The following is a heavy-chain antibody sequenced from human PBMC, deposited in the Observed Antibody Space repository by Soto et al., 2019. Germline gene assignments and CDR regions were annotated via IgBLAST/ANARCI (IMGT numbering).Heavy chain of an antibody. CDR2: ISSSSSTI. CDR1: GFTFSSYS. Sequence: GGSLRLSCAASGFTFSSYSMNWVRQAPGKGLEWVSYISSSSSTIYYADSVKGRFTISRDNAKNSLYLQMNSLRAEDTAVYYCARDSGYSYGPFEYWGQETLVTVSS. CDR3: ARDSGYSYGPFEY. D-gene: IGHD5-18*01. V-gene: IGHV3-48*01. J-gene: IGHJ4*02.